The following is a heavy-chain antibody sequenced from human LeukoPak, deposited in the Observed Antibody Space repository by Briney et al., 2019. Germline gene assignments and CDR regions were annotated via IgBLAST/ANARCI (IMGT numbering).Heavy chain of an antibody. J-gene: IGHJ4*02. D-gene: IGHD1/OR15-1a*01. CDR2: MNPNSGNT. V-gene: IGHV1-8*02. Sequence: GASVKVSCKASGYTFTSYDINWVRQATGQGLEWMGWMNPNSGNTGYAQKFQGRVTLTRDTSISTAYMGVSSLRFDDTAFYYCARAPMGTAPLYWGQGTLVTVSS. CDR1: GYTFTSYD. CDR3: ARAPMGTAPLY.